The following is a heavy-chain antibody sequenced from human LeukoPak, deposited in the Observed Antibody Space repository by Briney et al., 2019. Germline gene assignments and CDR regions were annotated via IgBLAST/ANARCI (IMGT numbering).Heavy chain of an antibody. D-gene: IGHD3-10*01. Sequence: GGSLRLSCAASGFTFSSYGMHWVRQAPGKGLEWVAVISYDGSNKYYADSVKGRFTISRDNSKNTLYLQMNSLRAEDTAVYYCAKTMVRGVLDAFDIWGQGTMVTVSS. J-gene: IGHJ3*02. V-gene: IGHV3-30*18. CDR3: AKTMVRGVLDAFDI. CDR2: ISYDGSNK. CDR1: GFTFSSYG.